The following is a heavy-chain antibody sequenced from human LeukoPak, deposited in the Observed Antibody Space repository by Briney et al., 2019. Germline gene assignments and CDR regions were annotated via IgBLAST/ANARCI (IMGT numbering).Heavy chain of an antibody. CDR2: ISSSSSYI. CDR3: AREDEVAAAGPSAFDI. V-gene: IGHV3-21*01. CDR1: GGTFSSYS. Sequence: KLSCKASGGTFSSYSMNWVRQAPGKGLEWVSSISSSSSYIYYADSVKGRFTISRDNAKNSLYLQMNSLRAEDTAVYYCAREDEVAAAGPSAFDIWGQGTMVTVSS. D-gene: IGHD6-13*01. J-gene: IGHJ3*02.